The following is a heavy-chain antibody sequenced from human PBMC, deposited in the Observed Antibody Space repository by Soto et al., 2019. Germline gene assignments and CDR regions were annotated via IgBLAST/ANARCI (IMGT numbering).Heavy chain of an antibody. V-gene: IGHV3-53*01. CDR3: ARAPGSSGYSDYFDY. CDR2: IYSGGST. J-gene: IGHJ4*02. D-gene: IGHD3-22*01. CDR1: GFTVSSNY. Sequence: GSLRLSCAASGFTVSSNYMSWVRQAPGKGLEWVSVIYSGGSTYYADSVKGRFTISRDNSKNTLYLQMNSLRAEDTAVYYCARAPGSSGYSDYFDYWGQGTLVTVSS.